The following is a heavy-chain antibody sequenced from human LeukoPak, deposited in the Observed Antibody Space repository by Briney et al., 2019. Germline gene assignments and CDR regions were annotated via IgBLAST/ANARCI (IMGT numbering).Heavy chain of an antibody. V-gene: IGHV3-9*01. CDR1: GFTFDDCA. J-gene: IGHJ5*02. CDR3: AKDPEGTPNNWFDP. D-gene: IGHD2-15*01. CDR2: ISWNSGSI. Sequence: PGGSLRLSCAASGFTFDDCAMHWVRQAPGKGLEWVSGISWNSGSIGYADSVKGRFTISRDNAKNSLYLQMNSLRAEDTALYYCAKDPEGTPNNWFDPWGKGTLVTVSS.